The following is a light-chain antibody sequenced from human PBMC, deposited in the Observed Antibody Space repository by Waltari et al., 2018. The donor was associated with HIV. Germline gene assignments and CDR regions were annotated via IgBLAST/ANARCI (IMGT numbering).Light chain of an antibody. J-gene: IGLJ3*02. CDR2: DVT. V-gene: IGLV2-14*03. Sequence: QSALTQPASVSGSPGQSIAISCTGTKNDAGGYKYVSWYQQHPGTAPNLVIYDVTNRPSTVSDRFSGSKSGNTASLTISGLQAEDEADYYCSSYTGTGTWVFGGGTKVTVL. CDR1: KNDAGGYKY. CDR3: SSYTGTGTWV.